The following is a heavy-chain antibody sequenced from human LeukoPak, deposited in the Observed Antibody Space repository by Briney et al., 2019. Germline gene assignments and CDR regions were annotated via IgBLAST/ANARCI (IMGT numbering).Heavy chain of an antibody. CDR3: ARTLSYSYGSMDF. V-gene: IGHV3-21*01. CDR2: ISSGSKYI. Sequence: GGSLRLSCAASGFTFSSYSMNWVRQAPGKGLEWVSSISSGSKYIYNADSVKGRFTISRDNAKNSLYLQMNSLRAEDTAVYYCARTLSYSYGSMDFWGQGTLVIVSS. CDR1: GFTFSSYS. D-gene: IGHD5-18*01. J-gene: IGHJ4*02.